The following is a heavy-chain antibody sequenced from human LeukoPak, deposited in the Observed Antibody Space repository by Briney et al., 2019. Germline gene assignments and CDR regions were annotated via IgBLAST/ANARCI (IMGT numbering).Heavy chain of an antibody. Sequence: PSEPLSLTCTVSGGSISSGDYYWSWIRQPPGKGLEWIVYMYYSGSTYYNPSLKSRVTMSADTSKNQLSLKLSSVTAADTAVYYCARPYYYDSRIDPWGQGILVTVSS. CDR3: ARPYYYDSRIDP. D-gene: IGHD3-22*01. J-gene: IGHJ5*02. CDR2: MYYSGST. CDR1: GGSISSGDYY. V-gene: IGHV4-30-4*01.